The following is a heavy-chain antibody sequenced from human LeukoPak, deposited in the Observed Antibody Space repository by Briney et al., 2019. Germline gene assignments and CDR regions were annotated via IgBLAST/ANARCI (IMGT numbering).Heavy chain of an antibody. D-gene: IGHD5-18*01. Sequence: GGSLRLSCAASGFTFSSYSMNWVRQAPGQGLEWVSSITSSSSYIYYADSVKGRFTISRDNAKNSLYLQMNSLRAEDTAVYYCASWLPHFDYWGQGTLVTVSS. V-gene: IGHV3-21*01. CDR3: ASWLPHFDY. CDR1: GFTFSSYS. J-gene: IGHJ4*02. CDR2: ITSSSSYI.